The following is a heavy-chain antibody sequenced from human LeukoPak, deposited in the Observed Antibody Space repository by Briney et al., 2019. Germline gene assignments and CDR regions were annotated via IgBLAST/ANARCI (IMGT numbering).Heavy chain of an antibody. V-gene: IGHV1-18*01. CDR1: GYTFTSYG. CDR2: ISAYNGNT. D-gene: IGHD6-13*01. J-gene: IGHJ6*02. CDR3: ARGASSSWYAYYYYGMDV. Sequence: ASVKVSCKASGYTFTSYGISWVRQAPGQGLEWMGWISAYNGNTNYAQKLQGRVTMTTDTSTSTAYMELRSLRSDDTAVYYCARGASSSWYAYYYYGMDVWGQGTTVTVSS.